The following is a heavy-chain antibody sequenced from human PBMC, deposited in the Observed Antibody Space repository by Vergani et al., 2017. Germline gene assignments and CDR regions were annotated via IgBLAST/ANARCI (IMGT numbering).Heavy chain of an antibody. V-gene: IGHV3-23*01. CDR3: AKDPNIVVVPAAQSFYFDY. J-gene: IGHJ4*02. CDR1: GFTFSSYA. D-gene: IGHD2-2*01. CDR2: ISGSGGST. Sequence: EVQLLESGGGLVQPGGSLRLSCAASGFTFSSYAMSWVRQAPGKGLGWVSAISGSGGSTYYADSVKGRFTISRDNAKNTLYLQMNSLRAEDTAIYYCAKDPNIVVVPAAQSFYFDYWGQGTLVTVSS.